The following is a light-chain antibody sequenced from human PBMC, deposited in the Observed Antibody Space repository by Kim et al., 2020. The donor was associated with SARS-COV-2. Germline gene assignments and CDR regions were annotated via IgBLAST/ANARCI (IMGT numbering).Light chain of an antibody. CDR1: SYNIGAGYD. V-gene: IGLV1-40*01. CDR2: GND. J-gene: IGLJ2*01. CDR3: QSYDRSHEI. Sequence: PGQRVTISGTGSSYNIGAGYDVNWYQQLPGAAPKLLIYGNDIRPSGVPDRFSASKSGTSASLAISGLQTEDEADYYCQSYDRSHEIFGGGTQLTVL.